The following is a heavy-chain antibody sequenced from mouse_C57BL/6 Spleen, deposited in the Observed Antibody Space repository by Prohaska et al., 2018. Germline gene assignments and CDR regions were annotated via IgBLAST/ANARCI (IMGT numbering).Heavy chain of an antibody. CDR1: GYTFTGYW. CDR3: ARGGFITTCRFAY. J-gene: IGHJ3*01. Sequence: QVQLQQSGAELMKPGASVKLSCKATGYTFTGYWIEWVKQRPGHGLEWIGEILPGSCSTNYNEKFKGKATFTADTSSNTAYMQLSSLTTEDSAIYYCARGGFITTCRFAYWGQGTLVTVSA. V-gene: IGHV1-9*01. D-gene: IGHD1-1*01. CDR2: ILPGSCST.